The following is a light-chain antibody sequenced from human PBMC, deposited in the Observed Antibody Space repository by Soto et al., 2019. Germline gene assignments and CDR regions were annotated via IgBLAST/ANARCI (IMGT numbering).Light chain of an antibody. J-gene: IGLJ3*02. V-gene: IGLV2-23*03. CDR3: CSYAGSSTFWV. Sequence: QSALTQPASVSGSPGQSITMSCTGTSRDVGSYNLVSWYQQHPGKAPKLMIYEGSKRPSGVSNRFSGSKSGNTASLTLSGLQAEDEADYYCCSYAGSSTFWVFGGGTKVTVL. CDR1: SRDVGSYNL. CDR2: EGS.